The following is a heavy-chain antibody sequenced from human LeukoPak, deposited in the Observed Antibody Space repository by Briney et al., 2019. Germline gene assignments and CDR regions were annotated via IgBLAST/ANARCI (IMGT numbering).Heavy chain of an antibody. D-gene: IGHD1-26*01. CDR1: GFTVSSNY. CDR2: IYSGGST. Sequence: GGSLRLSCAASGFTVSSNYMSWVRQAPGKGLEWVSVIYSGGSTYYADSVKGRFTISRDNSKNTLYLQMNSLRAEDTAVHYCAKDLGGSYYLVGYFDYWGQGTLVTVSS. J-gene: IGHJ4*02. CDR3: AKDLGGSYYLVGYFDY. V-gene: IGHV3-66*01.